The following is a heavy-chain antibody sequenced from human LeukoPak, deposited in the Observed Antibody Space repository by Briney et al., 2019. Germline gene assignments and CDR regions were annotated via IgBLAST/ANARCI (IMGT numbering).Heavy chain of an antibody. CDR1: GFTVSSND. D-gene: IGHD5-24*01. CDR3: ARDRPGDGYFDY. J-gene: IGHJ4*02. CDR2: IYSGGNT. Sequence: PGGALRLSCAASGFTVSSNDMTWVRQTPGKGLEGVSIIYSGGNTYYADSVKGRFTISRDSSKNTLYLQMNSLRAEDTAVFYCARDRPGDGYFDYWGQGTLVTVSS. V-gene: IGHV3-66*01.